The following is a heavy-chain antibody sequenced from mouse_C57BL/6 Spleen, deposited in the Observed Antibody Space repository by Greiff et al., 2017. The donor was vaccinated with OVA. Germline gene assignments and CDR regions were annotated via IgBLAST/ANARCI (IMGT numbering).Heavy chain of an antibody. V-gene: IGHV1-4*01. CDR3: ARETIYDGYYELAY. D-gene: IGHD2-3*01. CDR1: GYTFTSYT. CDR2: INPSSGYT. J-gene: IGHJ3*01. Sequence: VQLQQSGAELARPGASVKMSCKASGYTFTSYTMHWVQPRPGQGLAWIGYINPSSGYTKYNQKFKDKATLTAATSSSTAYMPLGSLTSEDSAVYYGARETIYDGYYELAYWGQGTLVTVSA.